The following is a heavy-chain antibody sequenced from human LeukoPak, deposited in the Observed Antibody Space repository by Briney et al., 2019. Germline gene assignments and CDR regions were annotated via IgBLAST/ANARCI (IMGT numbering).Heavy chain of an antibody. V-gene: IGHV3-48*03. CDR1: GFAFSSYE. Sequence: PGGSLRLSCAASGFAFSSYERNWVGQAPGKGLGGVSSIISVGSTIYYADSVKGRFTISRDNAKNSLYLQMNSLRAEDTAVYYCARIGLAVAGTALMSYFDYWGQGTLVTVSS. CDR2: IISVGSTI. J-gene: IGHJ4*02. D-gene: IGHD6-19*01. CDR3: ARIGLAVAGTALMSYFDY.